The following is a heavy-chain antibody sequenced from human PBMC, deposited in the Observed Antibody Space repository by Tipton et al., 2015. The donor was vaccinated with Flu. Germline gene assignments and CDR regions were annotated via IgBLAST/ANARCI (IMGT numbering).Heavy chain of an antibody. CDR2: IYPGYSET. Sequence: QLVQSGAEVKKPGESLKISCKGSGYTFTNYWIGWVRQMPGKGLEWMGIIYPGYSETRYSPSFQGQVTISADKSISSAYLQWSSLKASDTAMYYCVRQPHFSGSGYPPEFDFWGQGTLVTVSS. CDR1: GYTFTNYW. CDR3: VRQPHFSGSGYPPEFDF. D-gene: IGHD3-22*01. J-gene: IGHJ4*02. V-gene: IGHV5-51*01.